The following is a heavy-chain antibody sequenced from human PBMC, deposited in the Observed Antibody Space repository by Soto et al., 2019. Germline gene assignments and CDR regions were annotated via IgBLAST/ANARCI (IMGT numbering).Heavy chain of an antibody. D-gene: IGHD1-1*01. CDR1: GGTFSSYT. CDR3: ARDRTGTTAD. Sequence: QVQLVQSGAEVKKPGSSVKVSCKASGGTFSSYTISWVRQAPGQGLEWMGRIIPILGIANYAQKFQGRVTINEDKSTSTAYMELSSLRSEDTAVYYCARDRTGTTADWGQGTLVTVSS. V-gene: IGHV1-69*08. J-gene: IGHJ4*02. CDR2: IIPILGIA.